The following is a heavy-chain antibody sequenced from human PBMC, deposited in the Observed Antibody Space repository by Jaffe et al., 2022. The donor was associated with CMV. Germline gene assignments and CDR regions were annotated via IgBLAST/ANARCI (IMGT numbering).Heavy chain of an antibody. CDR3: ARGPGRAGPVYYFDL. J-gene: IGHJ2*01. CDR1: GYTFTTYG. D-gene: IGHD3-10*01. CDR2: INAYGGET. V-gene: IGHV1-18*04. Sequence: QVQLVQSEIEMKKPGASVRLSCKGPGYTFTTYGFSWVRQAPGQGLEWMAWINAYGGETHYVEKFKGRVTLTRDTYTSTVHMDIRSLRSDDTAVYYCARGPGRAGPVYYFDLWGRGTLVSVSS.